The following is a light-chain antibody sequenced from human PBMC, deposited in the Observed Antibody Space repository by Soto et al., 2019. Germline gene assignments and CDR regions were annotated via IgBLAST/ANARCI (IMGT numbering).Light chain of an antibody. J-gene: IGKJ4*01. CDR3: QQYGSSALT. CDR1: QSVTSNY. V-gene: IGKV3-20*01. Sequence: EMVLTQSPGTLSLSPGERATLSCRASQSVTSNYLAWYQQKPGQAPRFLIYGASSRATGTPDRFSGSGSGTDFTLTISRLEPEDFAVYYCQQYGSSALTFGGGTKVEIK. CDR2: GAS.